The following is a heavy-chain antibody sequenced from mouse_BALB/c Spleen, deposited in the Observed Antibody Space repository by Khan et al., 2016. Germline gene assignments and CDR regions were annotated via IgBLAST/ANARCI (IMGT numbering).Heavy chain of an antibody. CDR3: ARPPYDYDVWFAY. J-gene: IGHJ3*01. Sequence: VQLKQSGAELVKPGASVKLSCTASGFNIKDTYMHWVKQRPEQGLEWIGRIDPANGNTKYDPKFQGKATITADTSSNTAYLQLSSLTSEDTAVXYCARPPYDYDVWFAYWGQGTLVTVSA. V-gene: IGHV14-3*02. CDR1: GFNIKDTY. D-gene: IGHD2-4*01. CDR2: IDPANGNT.